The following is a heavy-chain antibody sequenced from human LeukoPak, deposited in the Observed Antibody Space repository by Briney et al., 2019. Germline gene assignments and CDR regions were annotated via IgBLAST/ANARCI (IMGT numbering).Heavy chain of an antibody. V-gene: IGHV4-31*03. J-gene: IGHJ4*02. CDR1: ADPLSSGGHY. CDR3: ARGGNRFGGFYFDY. D-gene: IGHD3-10*01. CDR2: IHHSGRS. Sequence: SQTLSLTCTVSADPLSSGGHYWAWIRQFPGKGLESIGFIHHSGRSRHNPSLKDRVAISVDTSRKQFALKLSSVTAADTAMYYCARGGNRFGGFYFDYWGQGIQVIVSS.